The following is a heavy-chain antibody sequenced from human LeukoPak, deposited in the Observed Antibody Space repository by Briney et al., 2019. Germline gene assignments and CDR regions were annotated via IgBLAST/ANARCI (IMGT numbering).Heavy chain of an antibody. CDR1: GFTFSNYK. V-gene: IGHV3-48*04. CDR2: ISRRSSI. D-gene: IGHD6-19*01. CDR3: AREDSYSTAWYALDC. Sequence: GGSLRLSCAASGFTFSNYKMNWVRQAPGKGLEWVSHISRRSSIYYADSVKGRFTISRDNAKNSLYLQMNSLRAEDTAVYYCAREDSYSTAWYALDCWGQGTLVTVSS. J-gene: IGHJ4*02.